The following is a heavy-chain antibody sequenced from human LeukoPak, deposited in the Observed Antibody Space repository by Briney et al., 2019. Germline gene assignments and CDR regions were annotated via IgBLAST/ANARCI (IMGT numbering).Heavy chain of an antibody. CDR2: IKEDGTDK. J-gene: IGHJ4*02. D-gene: IGHD5-18*01. CDR1: GFIFSNYW. V-gene: IGHV3-7*01. CDR3: ARDAAYGYDRFDY. Sequence: GGSLRLSCATSGFIFSNYWMAWVRQAPGKGPEWVANIKEDGTDKNYVESLKGRFTISRDNAKNSLYLQMNNLRAEDTAIYYCARDAAYGYDRFDYWGQGTQVTVSS.